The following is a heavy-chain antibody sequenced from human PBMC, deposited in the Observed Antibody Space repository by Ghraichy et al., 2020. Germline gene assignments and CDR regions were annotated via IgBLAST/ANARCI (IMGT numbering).Heavy chain of an antibody. D-gene: IGHD4-11*01. CDR1: GGSISSSSYY. J-gene: IGHJ5*02. CDR2: IYYSGST. CDR3: ARERGLHDYSNYVWTNWFDP. Sequence: SETLSLTCTVSGGSISSSSYYWGWIRQPPGKGLEWIGSIYYSGSTYYNPSLKSRVTISVDTSKNQFSLKLSSVTAADTAVYYCARERGLHDYSNYVWTNWFDPWGQGTLVTVSS. V-gene: IGHV4-39*02.